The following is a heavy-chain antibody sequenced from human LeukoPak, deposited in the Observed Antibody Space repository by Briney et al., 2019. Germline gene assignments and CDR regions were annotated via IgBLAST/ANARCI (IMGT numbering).Heavy chain of an antibody. CDR3: ARVAAVAGTLDY. CDR2: INAGNGNT. V-gene: IGHV1-3*01. J-gene: IGHJ4*02. Sequence: ASVKVSCKASGYTFTSYAIHWVRQAPGQRLEWMGWINAGNGNTKYSQKFQGRVTITRDTSASTAYMELSSLRSEDTAVYYCARVAAVAGTLDYWGQGTLVTVSS. CDR1: GYTFTSYA. D-gene: IGHD6-19*01.